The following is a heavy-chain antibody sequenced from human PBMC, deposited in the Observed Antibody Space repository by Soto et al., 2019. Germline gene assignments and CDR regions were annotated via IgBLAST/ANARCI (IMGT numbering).Heavy chain of an antibody. D-gene: IGHD6-19*01. Sequence: ASVKVSCKASGGTFSSYAISWVRQAPGQGLEWMGGIIPIFGTANYAQKFQGRVTITADESTSTAYMELSSLRSEDTAVYYCVRETLYSSGWYGFDYWGQGTLVTVSS. CDR3: VRETLYSSGWYGFDY. V-gene: IGHV1-69*13. J-gene: IGHJ4*02. CDR1: GGTFSSYA. CDR2: IIPIFGTA.